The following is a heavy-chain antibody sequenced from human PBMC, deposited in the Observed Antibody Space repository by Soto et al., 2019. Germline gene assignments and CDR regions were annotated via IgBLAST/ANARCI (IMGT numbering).Heavy chain of an antibody. CDR2: IIPIFGTA. CDR3: ARVVGYSSSSGSLDY. CDR1: GGTFSSYA. D-gene: IGHD3-22*01. V-gene: IGHV1-69*01. Sequence: QVQLVQSGAEVKKTGSSVQVYCKASGGTFSSYAISWVRQAPGQGLEWMGGIIPIFGTANYAQKFQGRVTITADEATSTAYMELSSLRSEDTAVYYCARVVGYSSSSGSLDYWGPGTLVTVSS. J-gene: IGHJ4*02.